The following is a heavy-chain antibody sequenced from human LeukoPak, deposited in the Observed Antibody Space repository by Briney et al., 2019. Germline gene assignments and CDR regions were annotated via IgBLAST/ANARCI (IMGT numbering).Heavy chain of an antibody. CDR1: GFTFTNYW. CDR3: ARDIKGQYQDAFDI. D-gene: IGHD2-2*01. Sequence: GGSLRLSCAASGFTFTNYWMSWVRQAPGKGLELVANIKQDRSEKYYVDSVKGRFTISRGNAKNSVYLQMNSLRAEDTAVYYCARDIKGQYQDAFDIWGQGTMVTVSS. J-gene: IGHJ3*02. V-gene: IGHV3-7*01. CDR2: IKQDRSEK.